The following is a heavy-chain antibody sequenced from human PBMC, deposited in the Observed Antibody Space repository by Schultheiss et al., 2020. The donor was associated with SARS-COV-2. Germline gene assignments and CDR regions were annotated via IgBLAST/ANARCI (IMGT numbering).Heavy chain of an antibody. D-gene: IGHD6-13*01. J-gene: IGHJ4*02. CDR1: GFTFSSYW. Sequence: GGSLRLSCAASGFTFSSYWMSWVRQAPGKGLEWVANIHPDGSEQYYVDSVRGRFAISRDNTRNSLYLEMSSLRAEDTAVYYCARDGEGWQQLRGSGLIYYWGQGTLVTVSS. V-gene: IGHV3-7*03. CDR2: IHPDGSEQ. CDR3: ARDGEGWQQLRGSGLIYY.